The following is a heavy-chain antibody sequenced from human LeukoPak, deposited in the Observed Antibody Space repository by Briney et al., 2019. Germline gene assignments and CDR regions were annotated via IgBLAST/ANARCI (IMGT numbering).Heavy chain of an antibody. D-gene: IGHD5-18*01. CDR3: AKQGAARQDYYMDV. J-gene: IGHJ6*03. Sequence: SVKVSCKASGGSFSSYAITWVRQAPGQGLESMGRIIPIFGTANYAQKFQGRVTITADIVSSTAYMEVNSLTSDDTAVYFCAKQGAARQDYYMDVWGNGTTVTVSS. CDR2: IIPIFGTA. V-gene: IGHV1-69*06. CDR1: GGSFSSYA.